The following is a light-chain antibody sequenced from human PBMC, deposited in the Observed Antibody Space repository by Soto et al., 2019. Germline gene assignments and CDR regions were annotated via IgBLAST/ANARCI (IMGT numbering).Light chain of an antibody. CDR1: QSVGSSY. V-gene: IGKV3-20*01. CDR2: GAS. J-gene: IGKJ4*01. CDR3: QQYGSSPPALT. Sequence: EIVLTQSPGTLSLSPGESATLSCRASQSVGSSYLAWYQQKPGQAPRLLIYGASSRATGIPDRFSGSGSGTDFTLTISRLEPEDFAVYYCQQYGSSPPALTFGGGTKVDIK.